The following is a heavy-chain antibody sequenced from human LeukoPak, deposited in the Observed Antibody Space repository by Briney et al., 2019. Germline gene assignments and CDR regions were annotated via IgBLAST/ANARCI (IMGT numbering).Heavy chain of an antibody. CDR3: ARDRCRYSGYEPENFSTPSDY. Sequence: APVKVSCKASGYTFTSYGISWVRQAPGQGLEWMGWISAYNGNTNYAQKLQGRVTMTTDTSTSTAYMELRSLRSDDTAVYYCARDRCRYSGYEPENFSTPSDYWGQGTLLTVSS. CDR2: ISAYNGNT. CDR1: GYTFTSYG. J-gene: IGHJ4*02. V-gene: IGHV1-18*01. D-gene: IGHD5-12*01.